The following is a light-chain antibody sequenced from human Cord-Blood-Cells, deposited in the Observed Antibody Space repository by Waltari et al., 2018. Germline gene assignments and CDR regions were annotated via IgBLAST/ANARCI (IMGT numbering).Light chain of an antibody. J-gene: IGKJ2*03. CDR2: XAS. Sequence: QMTXXPSSLSASVGDRVTITCQASQDISNYLNWYQQKTGKAPKLLIYXASNLXXXVPSXXSGSGXXXDXXXTXSSXXPEDIXXYYXQQXXXXPYXXXQGTKLE. CDR3: QQXXXXPYX. V-gene: IGKV1-33*01. CDR1: QDISNY.